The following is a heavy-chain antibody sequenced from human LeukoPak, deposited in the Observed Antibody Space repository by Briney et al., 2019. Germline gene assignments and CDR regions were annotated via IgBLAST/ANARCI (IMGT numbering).Heavy chain of an antibody. CDR3: ARVYDYVWGSYRQPFDY. CDR1: GYTFTGYY. J-gene: IGHJ4*02. V-gene: IGHV1-2*02. CDR2: INPNSGGT. Sequence: ASVKVSCKASGYTFTGYYMHWVRQAPGQGLEWMGWINPNSGGTNYAQKFQGRVTMTRDTSISTAYMELNRLRSDDTAVYYCARVYDYVWGSYRQPFDYWGQGTLVTVSS. D-gene: IGHD3-16*02.